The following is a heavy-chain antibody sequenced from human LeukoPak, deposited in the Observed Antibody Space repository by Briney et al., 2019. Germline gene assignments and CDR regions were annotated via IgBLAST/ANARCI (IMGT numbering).Heavy chain of an antibody. V-gene: IGHV3-11*04. D-gene: IGHD6-6*01. CDR3: ARFLGPDEYYYYYMDV. J-gene: IGHJ6*03. CDR2: ISSSGSTI. Sequence: GGSLRLSCAASGFTFSDYYMSWIRQAPGKGLEWVSYISSSGSTIYYADSVKGRFTISRDNAKNSLYLQMNSLRAEDTAVYYCARFLGPDEYYYYYMDVWGKGTTVTVSS. CDR1: GFTFSDYY.